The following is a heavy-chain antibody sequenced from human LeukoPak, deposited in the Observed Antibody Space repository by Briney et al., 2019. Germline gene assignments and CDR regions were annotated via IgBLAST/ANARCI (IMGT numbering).Heavy chain of an antibody. J-gene: IGHJ3*02. CDR1: GGTFSSYA. CDR3: ARAPIAAAGSAFDI. CDR2: IIPIFGTA. V-gene: IGHV1-69*13. D-gene: IGHD6-13*01. Sequence: ASVKVSCKASGGTFSSYAISWVRQAPGQGLEWMGGIIPIFGTANYAQKFQGRVTITADESTSTAYMELSSLRSEDTAVYYCARAPIAAAGSAFDIWGQGTMVTVSS.